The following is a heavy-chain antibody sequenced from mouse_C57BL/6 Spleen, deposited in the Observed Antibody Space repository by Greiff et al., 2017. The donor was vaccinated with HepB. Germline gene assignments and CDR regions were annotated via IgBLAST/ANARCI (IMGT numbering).Heavy chain of an antibody. CDR2: IYPGDGDT. Sequence: QVQLQQSGPELVKPGASVKISCKASGYAFSSSSMNWVKQRPGKGLEWIGRIYPGDGDTNYNGKFKGKATLTADKSSSTAYMQLSSLTSEDSAVYFCVGIYYDYDGAWFAYWGQGTLVTVSA. CDR3: VGIYYDYDGAWFAY. D-gene: IGHD2-4*01. CDR1: GYAFSSSS. V-gene: IGHV1-82*01. J-gene: IGHJ3*01.